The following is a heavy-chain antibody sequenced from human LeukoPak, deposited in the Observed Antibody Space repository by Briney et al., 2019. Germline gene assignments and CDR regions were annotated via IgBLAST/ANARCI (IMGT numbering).Heavy chain of an antibody. V-gene: IGHV4-59*01. CDR2: IYYSGST. D-gene: IGHD3-22*01. J-gene: IGHJ4*02. Sequence: PGGSLRLSCVAPGFTFSNYWMNWVRQAPGKGLEWIGYIYYSGSTNYNPSLKSRVTISVDTSKNQFSLKLSSVTAADTAVYYCARAPGYYYDSSGYSEFDYWGQGTLVTVSS. CDR1: GFTFSNYW. CDR3: ARAPGYYYDSSGYSEFDY.